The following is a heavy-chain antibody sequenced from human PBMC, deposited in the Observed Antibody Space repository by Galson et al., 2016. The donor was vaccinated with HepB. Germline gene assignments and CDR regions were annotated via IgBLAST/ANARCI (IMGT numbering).Heavy chain of an antibody. V-gene: IGHV4-61*02. CDR3: AREILSFNWFDL. CDR2: VYSNGAT. CDR1: GGSIGSGSHF. J-gene: IGHJ5*02. D-gene: IGHD2-15*01. Sequence: TLSLTCSVSGGSIGSGSHFWSWVRQRAGKGLEWIGRVYSNGATNYNPSLESRVTISVDVSKNQVYLNLTSVTAADTALYFCAREILSFNWFDLWGQGTLATASS.